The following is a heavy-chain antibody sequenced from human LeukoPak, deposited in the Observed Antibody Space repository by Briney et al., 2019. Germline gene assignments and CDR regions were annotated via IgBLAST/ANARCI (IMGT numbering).Heavy chain of an antibody. J-gene: IGHJ4*02. Sequence: PSESLSLTCAVYGGSFGIYYWSWIRQPPGKGLEWIGEINHSGSTNYNPSLKGRVTISVDMSKNQFSMKLSSVTAADTAVYYCAGPGAGDLDYWGQGTLVTVSS. CDR2: INHSGST. CDR1: GGSFGIYY. V-gene: IGHV4-34*01. D-gene: IGHD3-10*01. CDR3: AGPGAGDLDY.